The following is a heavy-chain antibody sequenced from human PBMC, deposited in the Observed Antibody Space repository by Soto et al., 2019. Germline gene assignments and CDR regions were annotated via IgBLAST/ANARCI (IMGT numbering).Heavy chain of an antibody. V-gene: IGHV3-33*01. CDR1: GFSFSTYG. CDR3: ARVEAPLIHSDHYYYGMDV. J-gene: IGHJ6*02. D-gene: IGHD5-18*01. CDR2: IWFDGSNT. Sequence: QEQLVESGGGVVRPGMSLRLACEGSGFSFSTYGMNWVRQSPGKGLQWVAVIWFDGSNTYYADSVKGRFTISRDNSKNTLYLQMNNLRVEDTAVYHCARVEAPLIHSDHYYYGMDVWGQGTKVTVSS.